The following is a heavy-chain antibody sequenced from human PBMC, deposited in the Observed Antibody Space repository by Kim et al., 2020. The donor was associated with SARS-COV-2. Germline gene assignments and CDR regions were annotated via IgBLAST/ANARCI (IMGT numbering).Heavy chain of an antibody. CDR2: IIPIFGTA. V-gene: IGHV1-69*13. J-gene: IGHJ3*02. D-gene: IGHD2-15*01. Sequence: SVKVSCKASGGTFSSYAISWVRQAPGQGLEWMGGIIPIFGTANYAQKFQGRVTITADESTSTAYIELSSLRSEDTAVYYCARAGFSGGNNFDIWGQGTMVTVSS. CDR3: ARAGFSGGNNFDI. CDR1: GGTFSSYA.